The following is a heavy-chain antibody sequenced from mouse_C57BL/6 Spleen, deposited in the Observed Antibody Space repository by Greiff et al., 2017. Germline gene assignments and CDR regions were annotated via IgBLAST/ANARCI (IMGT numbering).Heavy chain of an antibody. D-gene: IGHD4-1*01. CDR1: GYTFTSYD. CDR2: IYPRDGST. Sequence: VKLMESGPELVKPGASVKLSCKASGYTFTSYDINWVKQRPGQGLEWIGWIYPRDGSTKYNEKFKGKATLTVDTSSSTAYMELHSLTSEDSAVYFCARNWENYFDYWGQGTTLTVSS. CDR3: ARNWENYFDY. J-gene: IGHJ2*01. V-gene: IGHV1-85*01.